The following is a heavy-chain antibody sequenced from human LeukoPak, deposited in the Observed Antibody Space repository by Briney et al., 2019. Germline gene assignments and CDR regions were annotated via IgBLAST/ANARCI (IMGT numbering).Heavy chain of an antibody. CDR1: GFTFSSYW. Sequence: GGSLRLSCAASGFTFSSYWMSWVRQAPGKGLEWVANIKQDGSEKYYADSVKVRFTISRDNDKNTLYLQMKSLRAEDTAVYYSARVAGDFWSGYYFDYWGQGTLVTVSS. V-gene: IGHV3-7*01. CDR3: ARVAGDFWSGYYFDY. D-gene: IGHD3-3*01. CDR2: IKQDGSEK. J-gene: IGHJ4*02.